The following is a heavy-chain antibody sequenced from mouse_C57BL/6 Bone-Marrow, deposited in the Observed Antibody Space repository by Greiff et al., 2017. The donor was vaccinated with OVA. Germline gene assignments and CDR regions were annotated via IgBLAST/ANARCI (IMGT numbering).Heavy chain of an antibody. CDR3: TTPPYGSSPFAY. CDR1: GFNINDDY. D-gene: IGHD1-1*01. CDR2: IDPENGDT. Sequence: EVKLVESGAELVRPGDSVKLSCTASGFNINDDYMHWVKQRPEQGLEWIGWIDPENGDTEYDSKFQGKATITADTSSNTANLQLSRLTSEDTAVYYCTTPPYGSSPFAYWGQGTLVTVSA. J-gene: IGHJ3*01. V-gene: IGHV14-4*01.